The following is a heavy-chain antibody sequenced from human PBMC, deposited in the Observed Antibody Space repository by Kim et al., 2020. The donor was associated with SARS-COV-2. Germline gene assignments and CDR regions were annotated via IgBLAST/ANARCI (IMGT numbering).Heavy chain of an antibody. Sequence: KGRFTISRDNSKNTLYLQMNSLRAEDTAVYYCAKRLLYYYDSSGSAPLENWGQGTLVTVSS. D-gene: IGHD3-22*01. V-gene: IGHV3-23*01. J-gene: IGHJ4*02. CDR3: AKRLLYYYDSSGSAPLEN.